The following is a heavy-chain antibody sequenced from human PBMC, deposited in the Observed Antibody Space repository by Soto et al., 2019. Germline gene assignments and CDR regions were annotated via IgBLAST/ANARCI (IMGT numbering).Heavy chain of an antibody. D-gene: IGHD3-22*01. Sequence: SETLSLTCTVSGGSISSYYWSWIRQPPGKGLEWIGYIYYSGSTNYNPSLKSRVTISVDTSKNQFSLKLSSVTAADTAVYYCARSRAMIVVGNWFDPWGQGTLVTVS. CDR2: IYYSGST. CDR3: ARSRAMIVVGNWFDP. CDR1: GGSISSYY. J-gene: IGHJ5*02. V-gene: IGHV4-59*01.